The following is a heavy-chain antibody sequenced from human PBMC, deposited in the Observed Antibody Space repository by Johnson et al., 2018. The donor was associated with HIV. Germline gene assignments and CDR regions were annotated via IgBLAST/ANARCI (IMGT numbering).Heavy chain of an antibody. CDR2: IGTAGDT. J-gene: IGHJ3*02. Sequence: QLVESGGGLVQPGGSLRLSCAASGFSFSDYDMHWVRQLTGKSLEWVSAIGTAGDTFYPGSVKGRFTISRENPKNSLYLQMNSLRAGDTAIYYCARGGSSCWSGFLAFDIWGQGTMVTVSS. CDR3: ARGGSSCWSGFLAFDI. D-gene: IGHD6-19*01. CDR1: GFSFSDYD. V-gene: IGHV3-13*01.